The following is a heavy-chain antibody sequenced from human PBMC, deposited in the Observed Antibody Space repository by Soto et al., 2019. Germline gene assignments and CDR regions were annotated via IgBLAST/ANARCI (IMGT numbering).Heavy chain of an antibody. Sequence: QVTLKESGPVLVKPTETLTLTCTVSGFSLSNARMGVSWNRQPPGKALEWLAHIFANDEESYNTSLRSRLTISRDTSKNQVVLTMTNMDPVDTATYYCARMGDYYDNAGDAFDLWGQGTRVTVSS. V-gene: IGHV2-26*01. CDR1: GFSLSNARMG. CDR3: ARMGDYYDNAGDAFDL. CDR2: IFANDEE. J-gene: IGHJ3*01. D-gene: IGHD3-22*01.